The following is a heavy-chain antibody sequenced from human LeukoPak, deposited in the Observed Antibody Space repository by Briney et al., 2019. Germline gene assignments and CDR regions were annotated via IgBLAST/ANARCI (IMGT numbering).Heavy chain of an antibody. Sequence: GGSLRLSCAASGFTFSSYAMSWVRQAPGKGLEWVSAISGSGGSTYYADSVKGRFTISRDNSKNTLYLQTNSLRAEDTAVYYCATKTTGYFDYWGQGTLVTVSS. CDR3: ATKTTGYFDY. CDR2: ISGSGGST. V-gene: IGHV3-23*01. J-gene: IGHJ4*02. D-gene: IGHD4-17*01. CDR1: GFTFSSYA.